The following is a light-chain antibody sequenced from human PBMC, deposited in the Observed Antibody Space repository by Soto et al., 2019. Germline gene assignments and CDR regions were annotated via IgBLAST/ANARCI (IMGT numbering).Light chain of an antibody. V-gene: IGKV3-15*01. CDR2: GAS. CDR3: QQYNNWPPIT. J-gene: IGKJ5*01. Sequence: DIMLTQSPATMSLSPGGRATLSCRASQSVSSNLAWYQQKPGQAPRLLLYGASTRATGIPARFSGSGSGTEFTLPISSLQSEDFAVYYCQQYNNWPPITFGQGTRLEIK. CDR1: QSVSSN.